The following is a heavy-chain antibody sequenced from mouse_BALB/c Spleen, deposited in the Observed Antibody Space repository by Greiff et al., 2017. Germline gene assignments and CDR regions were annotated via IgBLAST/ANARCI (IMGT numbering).Heavy chain of an antibody. V-gene: IGHV3-2*02. Sequence: VQLKESGPGLVKPSQSLSLTCTVTGYSITSDYAWNWIRQFPGNKLEWMGYISYSGSTSYNPSLKSRISITRDTSKNQFFLQLNSVTTEDTATYYCARYDGYYRYYAMDYWGQGTSVTVSS. D-gene: IGHD2-3*01. CDR3: ARYDGYYRYYAMDY. CDR1: GYSITSDYA. CDR2: ISYSGST. J-gene: IGHJ4*01.